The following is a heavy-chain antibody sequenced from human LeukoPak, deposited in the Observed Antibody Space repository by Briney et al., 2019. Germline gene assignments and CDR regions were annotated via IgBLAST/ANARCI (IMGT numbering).Heavy chain of an antibody. CDR3: AKDEDDVY. J-gene: IGHJ4*02. CDR2: ISYDGSNK. V-gene: IGHV3-30*04. CDR1: GFTFSSYE. Sequence: GGSLRLSCAASGFTFSSYEMNWVRQAPGKGLEWVAVISYDGSNKYYADSVKGRFTISRDNSKNTLYLQMNSLRAEDTAVYYCAKDEDDVYWGQGTLVTVSS. D-gene: IGHD3-3*01.